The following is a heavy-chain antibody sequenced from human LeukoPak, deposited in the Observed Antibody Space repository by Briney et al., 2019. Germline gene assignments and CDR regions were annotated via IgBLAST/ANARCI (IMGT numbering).Heavy chain of an antibody. J-gene: IGHJ4*02. CDR1: GGSISSSSYY. V-gene: IGHV4-39*07. D-gene: IGHD3-22*01. CDR2: IYYSGST. Sequence: SETLSLTCTVSGGSISSSSYYWGWIRQPPGKGLEWIGSIYYSGSTYYNPSLKSRVTISVDTSKNQFSLKLSSVTAADTAVYYCARVPNYYDSSGYSDYWGQGTLVTVSS. CDR3: ARVPNYYDSSGYSDY.